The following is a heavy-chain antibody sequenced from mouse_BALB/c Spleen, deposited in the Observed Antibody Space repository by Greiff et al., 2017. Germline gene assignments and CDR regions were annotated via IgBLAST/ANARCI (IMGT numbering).Heavy chain of an antibody. CDR2: IWAGGST. CDR3: ARDDYGNYWYFDV. V-gene: IGHV2-9*02. D-gene: IGHD2-1*01. CDR1: GFSLTSYG. J-gene: IGHJ1*01. Sequence: VQVVESGPGLVAPSQSLSITCTVSGFSLTSYGVHWVRQPPGKGLEWLGVIWAGGSTNYNSALMSRLSISKDNSKSQVFLKMNSLQTDDTAMYYCARDDYGNYWYFDVWGAGTTVTVSS.